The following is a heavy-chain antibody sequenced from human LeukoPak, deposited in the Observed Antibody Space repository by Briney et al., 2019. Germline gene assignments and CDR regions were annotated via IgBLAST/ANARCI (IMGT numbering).Heavy chain of an antibody. J-gene: IGHJ4*02. CDR1: GFTFSDHF. Sequence: GGSLRLSRAASGFTFSDHFMDWVRQAPGKGLEWVGRIRNKAKSYSTEYAASVKGRFTISRDDSKNSLYLQMNSLKTEDTAMYYCTSVSAGLVEYWGQGTLVTVSS. D-gene: IGHD2/OR15-2a*01. CDR2: IRNKAKSYST. V-gene: IGHV3-72*01. CDR3: TSVSAGLVEY.